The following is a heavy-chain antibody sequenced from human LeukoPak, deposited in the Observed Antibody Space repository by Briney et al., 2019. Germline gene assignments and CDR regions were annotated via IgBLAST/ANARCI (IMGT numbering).Heavy chain of an antibody. Sequence: GGSLRLSCAASGFTFSSYAMSWVRQAPGKGLEWVSAISGSGGSTYYADSVKGRFTISRDNSKNTLYLQMNSLRAEDTAVYYCAKGLVLWFGELLPSGFDYWGQGTLVTVSS. CDR2: ISGSGGST. J-gene: IGHJ4*02. CDR3: AKGLVLWFGELLPSGFDY. CDR1: GFTFSSYA. D-gene: IGHD3-10*01. V-gene: IGHV3-23*01.